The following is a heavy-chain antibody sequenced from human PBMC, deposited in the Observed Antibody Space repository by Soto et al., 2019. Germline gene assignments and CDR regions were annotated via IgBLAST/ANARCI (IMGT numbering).Heavy chain of an antibody. CDR3: ANPDYYDSSGFDY. CDR2: ISYDGSNK. V-gene: IGHV3-30*18. CDR1: GFTFSSYG. D-gene: IGHD3-22*01. J-gene: IGHJ4*02. Sequence: GGSLRLSCAASGFTFSSYGTHWVRQAPGKGLEWVAVISYDGSNKYYADSVKGRFTISRDNSKNTLYLQMNSLRAEDTAVYYCANPDYYDSSGFDYWGQGTLVTVSS.